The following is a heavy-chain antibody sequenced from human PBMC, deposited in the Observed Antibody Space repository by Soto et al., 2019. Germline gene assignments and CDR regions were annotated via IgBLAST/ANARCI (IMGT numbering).Heavy chain of an antibody. CDR3: ARVRGRQYCSGWRHDYYYDGMEV. CDR1: GDSVSSNSAA. V-gene: IGHV6-1*01. J-gene: IGHJ6*02. CDR2: TYYRSKWYN. Sequence: PSQTLSLTYAISGDSVSSNSAAWNWITQSPSRGLEWLGRTYYRSKWYNDYPVSVKSRITITPDTSKNQFSLQLNSVTPEDTAVYYCARVRGRQYCSGWRHDYYYDGMEVWGQGSTVPVSS. D-gene: IGHD6-19*01.